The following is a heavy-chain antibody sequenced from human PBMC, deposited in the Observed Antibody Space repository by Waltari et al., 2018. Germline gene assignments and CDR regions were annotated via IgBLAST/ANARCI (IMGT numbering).Heavy chain of an antibody. D-gene: IGHD3-16*01. CDR2: IYTSGST. J-gene: IGHJ5*02. Sequence: QVQLQESGTGLAKPSETLSLTCTAPAGTISSSYWIWIRQPAGKGLEWIGRIYTSGSTNYNPSLESRVTMSVDTSKNQFSLKLTSVTAADTAVYYCARAIWRSTWKLGQFDPWGQGILVTVSS. CDR1: AGTISSSY. CDR3: ARAIWRSTWKLGQFDP. V-gene: IGHV4-4*07.